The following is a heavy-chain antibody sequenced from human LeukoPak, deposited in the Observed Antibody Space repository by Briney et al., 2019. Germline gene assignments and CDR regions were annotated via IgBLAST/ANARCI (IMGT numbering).Heavy chain of an antibody. D-gene: IGHD2-2*02. CDR3: AREIDGYCSSTSCYRWFDP. J-gene: IGHJ5*02. CDR1: GGSISSYY. Sequence: SETLSLTCTVSGGSISSYYWSWIRQPPGKGLEWIGYIYTSGSTNYNPSLKSRVTISVDTSKNQFSLKLSSVTAADTAVYYCAREIDGYCSSTSCYRWFDPWGQGTLVTVSS. V-gene: IGHV4-4*09. CDR2: IYTSGST.